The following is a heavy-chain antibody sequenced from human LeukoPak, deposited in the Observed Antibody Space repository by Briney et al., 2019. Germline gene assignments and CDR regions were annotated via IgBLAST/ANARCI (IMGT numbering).Heavy chain of an antibody. Sequence: GAPVKVSCKASGYTFTSYAMNWVRQAPGQGLEWMGWINTNTGNPTYAQGFTGRFVFSLDTSVSTAYLQISSLKAEDTAVYYCARDVDFWSGYSYDFDYWGQGTLVTVSS. CDR1: GYTFTSYA. V-gene: IGHV7-4-1*02. D-gene: IGHD3-3*01. CDR2: INTNTGNP. CDR3: ARDVDFWSGYSYDFDY. J-gene: IGHJ4*02.